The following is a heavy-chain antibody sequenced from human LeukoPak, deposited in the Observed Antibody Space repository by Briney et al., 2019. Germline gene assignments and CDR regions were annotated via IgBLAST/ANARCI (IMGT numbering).Heavy chain of an antibody. CDR2: IYYSGGT. J-gene: IGHJ4*02. Sequence: SETLSLTCTVSGGSISSSSYYWGWIRQHPGKGLEWIGSIYYSGGTYYNPSLKSRVTISVDTSKNQFSLKLSSVTAADTAVYYCAREYAVVNPIDYWGQGTLVTVSS. CDR1: GGSISSSSYY. D-gene: IGHD4-23*01. V-gene: IGHV4-39*07. CDR3: AREYAVVNPIDY.